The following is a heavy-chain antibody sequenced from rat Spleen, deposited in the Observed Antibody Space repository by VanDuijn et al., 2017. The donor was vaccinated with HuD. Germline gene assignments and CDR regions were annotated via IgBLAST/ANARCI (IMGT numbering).Heavy chain of an antibody. CDR1: GFTFSDYG. V-gene: IGHV5S13*01. Sequence: EVQLVESGGGLVQPGRSLKLSCAASGFTFSDYGVAWVRQTPTKGLEWVASISPSGGFTYYRDSVKGRFTISRDNAKSTLSLQMDSLRSEDTATYYCARRHYGYTDYFDYWGQGVMVTVSS. CDR2: ISPSGGFT. J-gene: IGHJ2*01. D-gene: IGHD1-9*01. CDR3: ARRHYGYTDYFDY.